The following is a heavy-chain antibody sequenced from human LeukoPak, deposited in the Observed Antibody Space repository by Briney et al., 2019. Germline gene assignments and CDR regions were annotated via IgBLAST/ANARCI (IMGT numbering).Heavy chain of an antibody. Sequence: SETLSLICAVYGGSFSGYYWSWIRQPPGKGLEWIGEINHSGSTNYNPSLKSRVTISVDTSKNQFSLKLSSVTAADTAVYYCARHRRPYDFWSWGLAWFDPWGQGTLVTVSS. CDR3: ARHRRPYDFWSWGLAWFDP. CDR1: GGSFSGYY. J-gene: IGHJ5*02. CDR2: INHSGST. D-gene: IGHD3-3*01. V-gene: IGHV4-34*01.